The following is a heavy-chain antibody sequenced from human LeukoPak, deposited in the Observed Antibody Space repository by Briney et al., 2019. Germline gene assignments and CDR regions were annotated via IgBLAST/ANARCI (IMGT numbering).Heavy chain of an antibody. Sequence: PGGSLRLSCAASGFTFSSYAMSWVRQAPGKGLEWVSAISGSGGSTHYADSVKGRFTISRDNSKNTLYLQMNSLRAEDTAVYYCAKAYFGVVSYFDYWGQGTLVTVSS. CDR2: ISGSGGST. V-gene: IGHV3-23*01. D-gene: IGHD3-3*01. J-gene: IGHJ4*02. CDR3: AKAYFGVVSYFDY. CDR1: GFTFSSYA.